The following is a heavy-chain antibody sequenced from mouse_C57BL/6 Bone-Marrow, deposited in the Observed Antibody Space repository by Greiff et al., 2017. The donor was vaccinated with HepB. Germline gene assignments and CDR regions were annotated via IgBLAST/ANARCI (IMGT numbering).Heavy chain of an antibody. CDR1: GYAFSSSW. J-gene: IGHJ3*01. D-gene: IGHD5-1*01. Sequence: QVQLQQSGPELVKPGASVKISCKASGYAFSSSWMNWVKQRPGKGLEWIGRIYPGDGDTNYNGKFKGKATLTADKSSSTAYMQLSSLTSEDSAVSFCAPKGSTSVGGGWFADWGQGTMVTVSA. V-gene: IGHV1-82*01. CDR3: APKGSTSVGGGWFAD. CDR2: IYPGDGDT.